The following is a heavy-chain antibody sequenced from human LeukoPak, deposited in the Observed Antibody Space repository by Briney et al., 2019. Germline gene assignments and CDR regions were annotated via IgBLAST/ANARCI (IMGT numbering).Heavy chain of an antibody. D-gene: IGHD1-7*01. CDR3: ARDLGGVQLPTYYYYMDV. V-gene: IGHV1-69*05. CDR2: IIPIFGTA. Sequence: SVKVSCKASGGTFSSYAISWVRQAPGQGLEWMGGIIPIFGTANYAQKFQGRVTITTDESTSTAYMELSSLRSEDTAVYNCARDLGGVQLPTYYYYMDVWGKGTTVTVSS. CDR1: GGTFSSYA. J-gene: IGHJ6*03.